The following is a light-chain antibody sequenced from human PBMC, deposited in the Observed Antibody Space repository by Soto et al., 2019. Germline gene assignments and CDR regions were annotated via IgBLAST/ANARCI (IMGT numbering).Light chain of an antibody. Sequence: QSALTQPRSVSGSPGQSVTISCTGTSSDVGNYNYVSWYQQHPGKAHQVMIYDVNKWPSGVPDRFSGSKSGNTASLTISGLQAEDEADYYCCSYGGSYTWVCGGGTKLTVL. CDR1: SSDVGNYNY. CDR3: CSYGGSYTWV. J-gene: IGLJ3*02. CDR2: DVN. V-gene: IGLV2-11*01.